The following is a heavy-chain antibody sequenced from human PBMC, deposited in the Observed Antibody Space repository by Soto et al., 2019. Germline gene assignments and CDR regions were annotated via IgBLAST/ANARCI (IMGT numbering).Heavy chain of an antibody. D-gene: IGHD1-7*01. V-gene: IGHV1-69*10. CDR2: IIPILGTA. Sequence: SVNVSFKSSGGTFSSYPISGVRQAPGRGLEWMGGIIPILGTANYAQKFQGRVTITADKSTSTAYMELSSLRSEDTAVYYCAREERGLELPSIVYGMDVWGQGTTVTVSS. J-gene: IGHJ6*02. CDR3: AREERGLELPSIVYGMDV. CDR1: GGTFSSYP.